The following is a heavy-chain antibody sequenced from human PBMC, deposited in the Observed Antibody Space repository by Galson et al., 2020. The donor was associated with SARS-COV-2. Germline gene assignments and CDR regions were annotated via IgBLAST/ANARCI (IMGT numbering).Heavy chain of an antibody. CDR3: ARGQLGLTYAFDI. CDR2: ISRSGNTI. CDR1: GFIFSSYE. Sequence: GGSLRLSCAPSGFIFSSYEMNWVRQAPGKGLEFISYISRSGNTIYYADSVRGRFTISRDNAKNSLYLQMNGLRAEDTALYYCARGQLGLTYAFDIWGRGTMVTVSS. V-gene: IGHV3-48*03. J-gene: IGHJ3*02. D-gene: IGHD1-1*01.